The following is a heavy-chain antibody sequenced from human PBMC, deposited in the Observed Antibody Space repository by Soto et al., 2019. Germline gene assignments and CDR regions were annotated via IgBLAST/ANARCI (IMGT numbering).Heavy chain of an antibody. Sequence: QVKLVDSGGGVVPPGRSLRLSCAASGFTFNSYGMHWVRQAPGKGLEWVAVVSKDGSEKYYADSVKGRFSISRDNSKKKLYLQMNSLRVEDSAVDFCPGGGPSYWGQGTLVTVSS. CDR3: PGGGPSY. V-gene: IGHV3-30*03. CDR1: GFTFNSYG. CDR2: VSKDGSEK. D-gene: IGHD3-16*01. J-gene: IGHJ4*02.